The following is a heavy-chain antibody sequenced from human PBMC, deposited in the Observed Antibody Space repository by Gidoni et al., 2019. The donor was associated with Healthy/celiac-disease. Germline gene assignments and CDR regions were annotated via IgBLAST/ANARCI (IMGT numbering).Heavy chain of an antibody. CDR2: IYYSGST. CDR3: ARLIYDFWSGYYMGYFDY. Sequence: QLQLQESGPGLVKPSETLSLTCTVSGGSISSSSYYWGLIRQPPGKGLEWIGSIYYSGSTYYNPSLKSRVTISVDTSKNQFSLKLSSVTAADTAVYYCARLIYDFWSGYYMGYFDYWGQGTLVTVSS. CDR1: GGSISSSSYY. J-gene: IGHJ4*02. V-gene: IGHV4-39*01. D-gene: IGHD3-3*01.